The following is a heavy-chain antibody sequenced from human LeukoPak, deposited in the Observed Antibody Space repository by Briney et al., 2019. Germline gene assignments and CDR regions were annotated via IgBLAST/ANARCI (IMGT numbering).Heavy chain of an antibody. J-gene: IGHJ6*01. CDR3: VRGYSLGPYGMDV. V-gene: IGHV3-64*05. D-gene: IGHD2-15*01. CDR1: AFPFSSYA. Sequence: PARSMRPSCSAAAFPFSSYAIHWVRQAPGNGLEYVSAISDSGGRTDYADSVKGRFTISRDNSKNTLYIQMSSLRAEDTAVYFCVRGYSLGPYGMDVWGQGTTVTVYS. CDR2: ISDSGGRT.